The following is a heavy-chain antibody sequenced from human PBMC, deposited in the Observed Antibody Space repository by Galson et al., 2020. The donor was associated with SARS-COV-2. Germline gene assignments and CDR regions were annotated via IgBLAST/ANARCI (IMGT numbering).Heavy chain of an antibody. CDR3: AREIRDYYDSSGYYEDGVIWFDP. V-gene: IGHV4-39*02. D-gene: IGHD3-22*01. CDR1: GGSISSSSYY. J-gene: IGHJ5*02. Sequence: SETLSLTCTVSGGSISSSSYYWGWIRQPPGKGLEWIGSIYYSGSTYYNPSLKSRVTISVDPSKNQFSLKLSSVTAADTAVYYCAREIRDYYDSSGYYEDGVIWFDPWGQGTLVTVSS. CDR2: IYYSGST.